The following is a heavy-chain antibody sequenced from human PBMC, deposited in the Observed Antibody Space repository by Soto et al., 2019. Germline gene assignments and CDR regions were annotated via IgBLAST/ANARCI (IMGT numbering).Heavy chain of an antibody. D-gene: IGHD3-16*01. CDR1: GYTFTSYD. CDR3: ARGFARLNYDSLTGY. Sequence: ASVKVSCKASGYTFTSYDINWVRQVTGQGLEWMGWMNPNSGNTGYAQKFQGRVTMTRNTSISTAYMELSSLRSEDTAVYYCARGFARLNYDSLTGYWGQGTLVTVSS. J-gene: IGHJ4*02. CDR2: MNPNSGNT. V-gene: IGHV1-8*01.